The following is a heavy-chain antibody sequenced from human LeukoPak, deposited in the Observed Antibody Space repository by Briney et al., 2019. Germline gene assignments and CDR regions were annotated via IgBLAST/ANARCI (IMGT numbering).Heavy chain of an antibody. CDR3: ARGRVTMVRGVSHGYYYYYMDV. CDR1: GGSITSNY. V-gene: IGHV4-59*01. Sequence: SETLSLTCSVSGGSITSNYWSWLRQPPGKGLEWIGYMSNTASTNYNPSLKSRVTISGDTSKNQFSLKLSSVTAADTAVYYCARGRVTMVRGVSHGYYYYYMDVWGKGTTVTISS. J-gene: IGHJ6*03. D-gene: IGHD3-10*01. CDR2: MSNTAST.